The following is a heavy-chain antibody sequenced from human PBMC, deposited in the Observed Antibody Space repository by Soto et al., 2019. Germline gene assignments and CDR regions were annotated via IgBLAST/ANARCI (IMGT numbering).Heavy chain of an antibody. J-gene: IGHJ6*01. CDR1: GGTFSDYT. CDR2: IIPFLGSS. V-gene: IGHV1-69*01. CDR3: AAKKYRTSSTNYIYNDGMDI. Sequence: QVQLVQSGAEVKRPGSSVKVSCRASGGTFSDYTFSWVRQAPGQGLEWMGGIIPFLGSSKYAHNLQARSTVSADESTATAFMDLSSLRAGDTAVYYCAAKKYRTSSTNYIYNDGMDIWGQGTTVTVSS. D-gene: IGHD6-6*01.